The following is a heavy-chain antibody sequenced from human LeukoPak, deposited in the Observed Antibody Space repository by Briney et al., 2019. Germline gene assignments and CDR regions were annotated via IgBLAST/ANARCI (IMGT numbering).Heavy chain of an antibody. V-gene: IGHV3-11*06. CDR2: ISSSSSYT. CDR1: GFTFSDYY. J-gene: IGHJ4*02. D-gene: IGHD3-10*01. CDR3: ARDVVRGDIIHYFDY. Sequence: GGSLRLSCAASGFTFSDYYMSWIRQAPGKGLEWVSYISSSSSYTNYADSVNGRFTISRDNAKNSLYLQMNSLRAEDTAVYYCARDVVRGDIIHYFDYWGQGTLVTVSS.